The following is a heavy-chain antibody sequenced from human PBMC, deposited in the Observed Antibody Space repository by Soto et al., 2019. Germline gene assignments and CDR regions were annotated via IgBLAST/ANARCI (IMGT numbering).Heavy chain of an antibody. Sequence: GGSLRLSCAASGFTFSSYGMHWVRQAPGKGLEWVAVIWYDGSNKYYADSVKGRFTISRDNSKNTLYLQMNSLRAEDTAVYYCARDKIAAAGTGLDYWGQGTLVTVSS. V-gene: IGHV3-33*01. J-gene: IGHJ4*02. CDR2: IWYDGSNK. D-gene: IGHD6-13*01. CDR3: ARDKIAAAGTGLDY. CDR1: GFTFSSYG.